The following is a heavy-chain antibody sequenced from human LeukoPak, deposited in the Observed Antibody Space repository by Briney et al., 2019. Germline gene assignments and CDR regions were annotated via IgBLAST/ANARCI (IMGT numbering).Heavy chain of an antibody. CDR1: GGSISSYY. V-gene: IGHV4-59*08. D-gene: IGHD3-9*01. J-gene: IGHJ6*02. CDR3: ARNALLSDSDYGMDV. CDR2: IYYTGST. Sequence: SETLSLTCTVSGGSISSYYWTWIRQPPGKGLEWIGHIYYTGSTSYNPSLKSRVTIAVDTSKNQVSLKLSYVNAADTAVYYCARNALLSDSDYGMDVWGQGTTVTVSS.